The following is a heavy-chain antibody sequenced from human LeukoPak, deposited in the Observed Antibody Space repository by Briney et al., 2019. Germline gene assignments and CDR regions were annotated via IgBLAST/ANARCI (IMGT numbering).Heavy chain of an antibody. CDR3: ARVEVTMIGGWFDP. CDR2: IYYSGST. J-gene: IGHJ5*02. D-gene: IGHD3-22*01. CDR1: GGSISSYY. V-gene: IGHV4-59*01. Sequence: PSETLSLTCTVSGGSISSYYWSWIRQPPGKGLEWIGYIYYSGSTNYNPSLKSRVTISVDTSKNQFSLKLSSVTAADTAVYYCARVEVTMIGGWFDPWGQGTMVTVSS.